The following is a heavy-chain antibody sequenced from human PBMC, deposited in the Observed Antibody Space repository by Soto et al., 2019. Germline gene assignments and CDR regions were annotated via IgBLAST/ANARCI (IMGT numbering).Heavy chain of an antibody. J-gene: IGHJ6*02. CDR2: IDPSDSYT. Sequence: GESLKISCKGSGYSFTSYWISWVRQMPGKGLEWMGRIDPSDSYTNYSPSFQGHVTISADKSISTAYLQWSSLKASDTAMYYCARHQDPRRVYYSYGMDVWGQGTTVTVSS. CDR3: ARHQDPRRVYYSYGMDV. V-gene: IGHV5-10-1*01. CDR1: GYSFTSYW.